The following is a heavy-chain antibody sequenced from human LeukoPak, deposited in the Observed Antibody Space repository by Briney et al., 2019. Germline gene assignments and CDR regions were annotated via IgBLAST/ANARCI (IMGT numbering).Heavy chain of an antibody. CDR1: GFTFSSYG. CDR3: AKGEYHQDGIGENRFDN. D-gene: IGHD5-24*01. J-gene: IGHJ4*02. Sequence: GGSLRLSCAASGFTFSSYGMSWVRQAPGKGLEWVSAISGSGGSTYYADSVKGRFTISRDNSKNTLYLQMNSLRAEDTAVYYCAKGEYHQDGIGENRFDNWGQGALVTVSS. V-gene: IGHV3-23*01. CDR2: ISGSGGST.